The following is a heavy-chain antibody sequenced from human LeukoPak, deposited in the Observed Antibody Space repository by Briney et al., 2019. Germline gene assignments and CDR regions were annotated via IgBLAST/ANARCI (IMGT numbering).Heavy chain of an antibody. D-gene: IGHD3-16*01. CDR3: ARYYDRTGFDY. CDR2: IYYSGST. CDR1: NGSVRSCY. J-gene: IGHJ4*02. V-gene: IGHV4-59*08. Sequence: PSETLSLTCTVSNGSVRSCYWSWVRQSPGKGLEWIGYIYYSGSTNYNPSLKSRVTISIHTSRNQFSLMLSSVTAADTAMYYCARYYDRTGFDYWGQGTLVTVSS.